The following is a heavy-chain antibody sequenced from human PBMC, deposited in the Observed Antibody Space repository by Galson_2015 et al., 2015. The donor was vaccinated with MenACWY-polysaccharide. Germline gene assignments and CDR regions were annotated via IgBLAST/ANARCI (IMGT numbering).Heavy chain of an antibody. V-gene: IGHV1-69*13. CDR3: ASSGHVGSSETTDY. J-gene: IGHJ4*02. D-gene: IGHD1-26*01. CDR1: GGTFRSCA. Sequence: SGADVKKPGASVKVSCKASGGTFRSCAISWVRQAPGQGLECMGGIIPIFGTANYAQKFQGRVTITADESTSTAYMELSSLRSEDTAVYYCASSGHVGSSETTDYWGQGTLVTVSS. CDR2: IIPIFGTA.